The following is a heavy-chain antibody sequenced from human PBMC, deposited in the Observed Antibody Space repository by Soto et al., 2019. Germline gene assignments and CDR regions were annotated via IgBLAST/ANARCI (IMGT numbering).Heavy chain of an antibody. Sequence: SLRLSCAASGFTFSSYAMHWVRQAPGKGLELVAVISYDGSNKYYADSVKGRFTISRDNSKNTLYLQMNSLRAEDTAVYYCAREGEVLDGYKRPLDYCGQGTLVTVYS. D-gene: IGHD5-12*01. J-gene: IGHJ4*02. CDR3: AREGEVLDGYKRPLDY. CDR1: GFTFSSYA. V-gene: IGHV3-30-3*01. CDR2: ISYDGSNK.